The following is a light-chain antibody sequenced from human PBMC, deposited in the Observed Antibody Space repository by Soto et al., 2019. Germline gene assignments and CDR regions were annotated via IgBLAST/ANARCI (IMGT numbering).Light chain of an antibody. Sequence: DIQMTQSPYSVSASVGARVTITCRASQGITTWLAWYQQKTGKAPKLLIYAASSLQSGVSSRFSGSGSGTDFTLTISSLLPEDFATYYCQQANSFPCTVGPGTKVDFK. CDR3: QQANSFPCT. CDR2: AAS. CDR1: QGITTW. J-gene: IGKJ3*01. V-gene: IGKV1-12*01.